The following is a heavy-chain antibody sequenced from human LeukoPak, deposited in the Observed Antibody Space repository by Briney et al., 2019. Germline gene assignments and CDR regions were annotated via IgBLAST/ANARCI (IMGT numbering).Heavy chain of an antibody. CDR1: GGSISSYY. Sequence: SETLSLTCTVSGGSISSYYWSWIRQPPGKGLEWIGYIYYSGSTNYNPSLKSRVTISVDMSKNQFSLKLSSVTAADTAVYYCARDSFSYFDYWGQGTLVTVSS. V-gene: IGHV4-59*01. D-gene: IGHD3-16*01. CDR3: ARDSFSYFDY. J-gene: IGHJ4*02. CDR2: IYYSGST.